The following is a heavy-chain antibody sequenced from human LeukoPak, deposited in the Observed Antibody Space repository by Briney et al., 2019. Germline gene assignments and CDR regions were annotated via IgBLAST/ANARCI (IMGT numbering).Heavy chain of an antibody. J-gene: IGHJ6*03. Sequence: GASVKVSCKASGGTFSSYAISWVRQAPGQGLEWMGGIIPIFGTANYAQKLQGRVTMTTDTSTSTAYMELRSLRSDDTAVYYCARIGSYYDYYYYMDVWGKGTTVTVSS. V-gene: IGHV1-69*05. D-gene: IGHD1-26*01. CDR2: IIPIFGTA. CDR3: ARIGSYYDYYYYMDV. CDR1: GGTFSSYA.